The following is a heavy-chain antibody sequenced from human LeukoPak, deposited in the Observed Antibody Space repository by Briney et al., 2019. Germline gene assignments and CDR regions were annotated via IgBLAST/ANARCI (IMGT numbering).Heavy chain of an antibody. Sequence: PGRPLRLSCAASGFTFRTYGMNWVRQAPGKGLEWVSFISSSGSYIYYADSVKGRFTISRDNAANSLYLQMNSLRAEDTAVYYCASLHYDSSVFADYWGQGTLVTVSS. J-gene: IGHJ4*02. CDR2: ISSSGSYI. CDR1: GFTFRTYG. D-gene: IGHD3-22*01. V-gene: IGHV3-21*01. CDR3: ASLHYDSSVFADY.